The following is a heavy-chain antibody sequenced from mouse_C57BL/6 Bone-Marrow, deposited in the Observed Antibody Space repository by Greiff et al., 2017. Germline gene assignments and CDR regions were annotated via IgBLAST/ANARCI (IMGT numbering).Heavy chain of an antibody. V-gene: IGHV14-1*01. CDR1: GFHIQDYY. Sequence: VQLQQSGAELVRPGASVKLSCTASGFHIQDYYMHWVKQRPEQGLEWIGRIDPEDGDPEYAPKFQVKAPMTADTSSNTAYLQHSSLTSEDAAVYYCTARQLRTWFAYGGQGTLVTVSA. D-gene: IGHD3-2*02. CDR3: TARQLRTWFAY. J-gene: IGHJ3*01. CDR2: IDPEDGDP.